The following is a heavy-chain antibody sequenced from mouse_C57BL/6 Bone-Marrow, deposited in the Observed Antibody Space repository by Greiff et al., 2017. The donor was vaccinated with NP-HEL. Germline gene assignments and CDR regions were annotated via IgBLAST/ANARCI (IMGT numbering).Heavy chain of an antibody. CDR3: ARHYYGSSPSYYAMDY. V-gene: IGHV5-6*01. J-gene: IGHJ4*01. Sequence: EVKVVESGGDLVKPGGSLKLSCAASGFTFSSYGMSWVRQTPDKRLEWVATISSGGSYTYYPDSVKGRFTISRDNAKNTLYLQMSRLKSEDTAMYYCARHYYGSSPSYYAMDYWGQGTSVTVSS. CDR1: GFTFSSYG. CDR2: ISSGGSYT. D-gene: IGHD1-1*01.